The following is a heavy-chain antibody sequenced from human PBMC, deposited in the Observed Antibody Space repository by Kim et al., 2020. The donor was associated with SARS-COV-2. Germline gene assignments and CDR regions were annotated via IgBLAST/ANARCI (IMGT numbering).Heavy chain of an antibody. CDR3: ARLSGMTTVVTGPYYFDY. J-gene: IGHJ4*02. V-gene: IGHV4-39*01. D-gene: IGHD4-17*01. Sequence: KSRVTISVDTSKNQFSLKLSSVTAADTAVYYCARLSGMTTVVTGPYYFDYWGQGTLVTVSS.